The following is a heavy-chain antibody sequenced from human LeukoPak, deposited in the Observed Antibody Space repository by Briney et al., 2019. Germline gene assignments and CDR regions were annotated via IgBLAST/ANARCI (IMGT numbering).Heavy chain of an antibody. CDR3: ARGSYGDYQPFDY. V-gene: IGHV3-7*02. D-gene: IGHD4-17*01. Sequence: GGSLRLSCAASGFTFSGYWMHWVRQAPGKGLEWVANIKQDGSEKYYVDSVKDRFTISRDNAKNSLFLQMNSLRAEDTAVYYCARGSYGDYQPFDYWGQGTLVTVSS. CDR1: GFTFSGYW. CDR2: IKQDGSEK. J-gene: IGHJ4*02.